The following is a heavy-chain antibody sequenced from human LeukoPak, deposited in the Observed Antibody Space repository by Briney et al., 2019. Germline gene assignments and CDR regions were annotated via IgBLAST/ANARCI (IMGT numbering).Heavy chain of an antibody. D-gene: IGHD3-10*01. V-gene: IGHV4-34*01. CDR3: ARGSDYTWGG. Sequence: SETLSLTCAVYGGSFSGYYWSWIRQPPGKGLEWIGEINHSGSTNYNPSLKSRVTISVDTSKNQFSLKLSSVTAADTAVYYCARGSDYTWGGWGQGTLVTVSS. CDR2: INHSGST. CDR1: GGSFSGYY. J-gene: IGHJ4*01.